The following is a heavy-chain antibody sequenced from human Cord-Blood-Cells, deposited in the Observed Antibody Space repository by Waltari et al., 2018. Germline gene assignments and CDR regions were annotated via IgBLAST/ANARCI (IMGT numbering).Heavy chain of an antibody. D-gene: IGHD2-8*02. Sequence: QVQLQQWGAGLLKPSETLSLTCAVYGGSFSGYYWSWIRQPPGKGLEWMGEINHSGSTNYTPSLKSRVTISVDTSKNQFSLKLSSVTAADTAVYYCARGYWVETAVAFDIWGQGTMVTVSS. J-gene: IGHJ3*02. CDR2: INHSGST. CDR1: GGSFSGYY. CDR3: ARGYWVETAVAFDI. V-gene: IGHV4-34*01.